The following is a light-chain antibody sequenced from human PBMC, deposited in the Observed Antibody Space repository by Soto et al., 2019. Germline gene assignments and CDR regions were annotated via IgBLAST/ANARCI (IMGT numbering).Light chain of an antibody. Sequence: ELVLTQSPATLSVSPGERATLSCRASQGVASTLAWYQQEPGQAPRLLIYDASTRATGIPARFSGDGSGTEFTLTIGSLQSDDFAVYYCQHYKTWPLTFGGGTRVEI. V-gene: IGKV3-15*01. CDR2: DAS. CDR1: QGVAST. CDR3: QHYKTWPLT. J-gene: IGKJ4*01.